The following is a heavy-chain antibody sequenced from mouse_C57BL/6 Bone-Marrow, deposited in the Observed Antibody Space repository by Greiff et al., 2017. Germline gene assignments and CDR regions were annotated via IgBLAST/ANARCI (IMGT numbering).Heavy chain of an antibody. J-gene: IGHJ2*01. D-gene: IGHD5-1*01. Sequence: HVQLKQSGAELVKPGASVKMSCKASGYTFTTYPIEWMKQNHGKSLEWIGNFHPYNDDTKYNEKFKGKATLTVEKSSNTVYLELSRLTSDDSAVYYCARSSTFFYYFDYWGQGTTLTVSS. CDR2: FHPYNDDT. V-gene: IGHV1-47*01. CDR3: ARSSTFFYYFDY. CDR1: GYTFTTYP.